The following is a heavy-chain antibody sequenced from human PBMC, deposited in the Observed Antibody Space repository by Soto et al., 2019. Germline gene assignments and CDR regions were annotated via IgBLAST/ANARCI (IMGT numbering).Heavy chain of an antibody. Sequence: SETLSLTCTVSGGSISSSSYYWGWIRQPPGKGLEWIGSIYYSGSTYYNPSLKSRVTISADTSKKQFSLKVSSVTAADTAVYFCARARGQRYRNAFLVWGQGTMVTVSS. CDR1: GGSISSSSYY. V-gene: IGHV4-39*01. J-gene: IGHJ3*01. CDR3: ARARGQRYRNAFLV. CDR2: IYYSGST. D-gene: IGHD3-9*01.